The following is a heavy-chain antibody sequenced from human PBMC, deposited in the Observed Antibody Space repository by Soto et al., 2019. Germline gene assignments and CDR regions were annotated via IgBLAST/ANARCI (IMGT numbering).Heavy chain of an antibody. Sequence: PSETLSLTCTVSGGSISSYYWSWIRQPDGKGLEWIGRIYTSGSTNYNPSLKSRVTMSVDTSKNQFSLKLSSVTAADTAVYYCARLRPLYSSSSGAVHYYSGMDVWGQGTTVTVSS. V-gene: IGHV4-4*07. D-gene: IGHD6-6*01. CDR1: GGSISSYY. J-gene: IGHJ6*02. CDR2: IYTSGST. CDR3: ARLRPLYSSSSGAVHYYSGMDV.